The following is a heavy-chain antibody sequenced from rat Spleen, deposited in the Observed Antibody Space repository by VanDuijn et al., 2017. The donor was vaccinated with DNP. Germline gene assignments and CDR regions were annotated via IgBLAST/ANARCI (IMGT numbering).Heavy chain of an antibody. CDR1: GFSITSSHR. V-gene: IGHV3-3*01. J-gene: IGHJ2*01. CDR2: INSAGIT. CDR3: ARWSRYFDY. Sequence: EVQLQESGPGLVKPSQSLSLTCSVTGFSITSSHRWNWIRKFPGDELEWMGFINSAGITNYTPSLKSRISITRDTSKNQFFLQLNSVTTEDTATYYCARWSRYFDYWGQRVMVTVSS.